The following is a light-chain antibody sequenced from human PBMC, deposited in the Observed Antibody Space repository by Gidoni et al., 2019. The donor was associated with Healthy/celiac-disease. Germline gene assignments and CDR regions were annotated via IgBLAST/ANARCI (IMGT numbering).Light chain of an antibody. Sequence: DIQMTQSPSSLSASVGDRVTITCQASQDISNYLNWYQQKPGKASKLLIYDASNLETGVPSRFSGSGSGTDFTFTISSLQPEDIATYYCQQYDNLPPCSFGQGTKLEIK. J-gene: IGKJ2*04. CDR3: QQYDNLPPCS. CDR1: QDISNY. CDR2: DAS. V-gene: IGKV1-33*01.